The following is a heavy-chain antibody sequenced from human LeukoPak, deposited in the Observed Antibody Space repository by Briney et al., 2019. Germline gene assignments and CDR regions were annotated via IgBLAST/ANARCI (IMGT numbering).Heavy chain of an antibody. D-gene: IGHD1-26*01. CDR3: AKDQGIVGATTFDY. CDR2: IRYDGSNK. Sequence: PGGSLRLSCAASGFTFSSYGMHWVRQAPGKGLEWVAFIRYDGSNKYYADSVKGRFTISRDNSKNTLYLQMNSLRAEVTAVYYCAKDQGIVGATTFDYWGQGTLVTVSS. J-gene: IGHJ4*02. V-gene: IGHV3-30*02. CDR1: GFTFSSYG.